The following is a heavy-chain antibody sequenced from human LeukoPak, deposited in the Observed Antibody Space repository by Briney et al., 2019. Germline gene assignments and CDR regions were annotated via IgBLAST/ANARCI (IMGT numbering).Heavy chain of an antibody. D-gene: IGHD3-3*01. V-gene: IGHV3-74*01. J-gene: IGHJ4*02. CDR3: AREGVRVVDLDY. Sequence: LAGGSLRLSCIASGFTLSSYEMSWIRQAPGKGLVWVSRINSDGSSTYYADSVKGRFTISRDNAKNTLYLQMNSLRAEDTAVYYCAREGVRVVDLDYWGQGILVTVSS. CDR1: GFTLSSYE. CDR2: INSDGSST.